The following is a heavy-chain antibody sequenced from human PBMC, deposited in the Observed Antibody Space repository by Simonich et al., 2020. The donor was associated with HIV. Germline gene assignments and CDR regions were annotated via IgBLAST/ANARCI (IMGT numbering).Heavy chain of an antibody. CDR1: GGSFSDYY. J-gene: IGHJ5*02. CDR3: ARCLLSSTMTTRWFDP. CDR2: INHSGSR. Sequence: QVQLQQWGAGVLKPSETLSLTCAVYGGSFSDYYWSWIRQPPGKGLEWIGEINHSGSRNYNPALKSRVTMSVDTSKNQFSLKLSSVTAADTAVYYCARCLLSSTMTTRWFDPWGQGTLVTVSS. V-gene: IGHV4-34*02. D-gene: IGHD4-17*01.